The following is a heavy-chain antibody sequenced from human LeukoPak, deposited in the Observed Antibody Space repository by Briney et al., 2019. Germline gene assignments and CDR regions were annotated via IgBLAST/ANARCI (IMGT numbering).Heavy chain of an antibody. D-gene: IGHD3-22*01. V-gene: IGHV3-53*01. Sequence: GGSLRLSCATSGLTVSSDYMSWVRQAPGKGLEWVSLIYSGGNTHYADSVKGRFTISRDNSKNTLYLQMNSLRAEDTAVHYCARGAIDGWGQGTLVTVSS. J-gene: IGHJ4*02. CDR2: IYSGGNT. CDR1: GLTVSSDY. CDR3: ARGAIDG.